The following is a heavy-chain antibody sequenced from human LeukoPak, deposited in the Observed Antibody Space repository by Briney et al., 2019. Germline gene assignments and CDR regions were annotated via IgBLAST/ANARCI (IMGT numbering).Heavy chain of an antibody. D-gene: IGHD6-13*01. V-gene: IGHV3-23*01. Sequence: GGSLRLSCAASGFTFSSYAMSWVRQAPGKGLEWVSAISGSGGSTYYADSVKGRFTISRDNSKNTLYLQMNSPRAEDTAVYYCANDPVIAAAGTPDYWGQGTLVTVSS. J-gene: IGHJ4*02. CDR2: ISGSGGST. CDR1: GFTFSSYA. CDR3: ANDPVIAAAGTPDY.